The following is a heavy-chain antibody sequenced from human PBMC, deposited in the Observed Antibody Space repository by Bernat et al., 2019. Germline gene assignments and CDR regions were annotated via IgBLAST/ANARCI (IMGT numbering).Heavy chain of an antibody. J-gene: IGHJ3*02. CDR1: GFSISSGGYS. CDR3: AGTTVTIATLRAYAFDI. V-gene: IGHV4-30-2*01. D-gene: IGHD4-17*01. CDR2: IYHSGST. Sequence: QVQLQESGPGLVKPSETLSLSCVVSGFSISSGGYSWSWIRQPPGKGLEWIGYIYHSGSTYYNPSLKSRVTISVDSSKNQFSLKLSSVTAADTAVYYCAGTTVTIATLRAYAFDIWGQGTMVTVSS.